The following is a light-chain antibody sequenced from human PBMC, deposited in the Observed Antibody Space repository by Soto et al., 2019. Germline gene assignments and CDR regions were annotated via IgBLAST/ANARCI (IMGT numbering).Light chain of an antibody. J-gene: IGLJ2*01. CDR1: SSDVGGFNY. V-gene: IGLV2-14*03. Sequence: QSALTQPASVSGSPGQSITISCTGTSSDVGGFNYVSWYQQYPGKAPKFMIYDVSNRPSGVSNRFSGSKSGNTASLTISGLQAEDEADYYCCSYSSSSTRVVFGGGTKLTV. CDR3: CSYSSSSTRVV. CDR2: DVS.